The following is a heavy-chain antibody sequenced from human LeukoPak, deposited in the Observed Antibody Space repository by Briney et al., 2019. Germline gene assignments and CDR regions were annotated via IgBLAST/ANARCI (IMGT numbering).Heavy chain of an antibody. CDR2: INQDGSEK. V-gene: IGHV3-7*01. Sequence: GGSLRLSCVASGFTFSASWMTWVRQAPGKGLEWVTNINQDGSEKYYVDSVKGRFTISRDNARNALYLQMNSLRTEDTAVYYCARGDRGFDYWGQGTLVTVSS. J-gene: IGHJ4*02. CDR3: ARGDRGFDY. CDR1: GFTFSASW.